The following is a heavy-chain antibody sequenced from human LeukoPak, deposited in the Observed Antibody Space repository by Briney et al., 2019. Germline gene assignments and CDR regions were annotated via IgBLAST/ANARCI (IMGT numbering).Heavy chain of an antibody. V-gene: IGHV4-61*02. CDR1: GGSISSGSYY. J-gene: IGHJ4*02. CDR3: ANSIDFDYGDYYFDY. Sequence: SQTLSLPCTVSGGSISSGSYYWSWIRQPAGKGLEWIGRIYTSGSTNYNPSLKSRVTISLDTSKNQFSLKLSSVTAADTAVYYCANSIDFDYGDYYFDYWGQGALVTISS. D-gene: IGHD4-17*01. CDR2: IYTSGST.